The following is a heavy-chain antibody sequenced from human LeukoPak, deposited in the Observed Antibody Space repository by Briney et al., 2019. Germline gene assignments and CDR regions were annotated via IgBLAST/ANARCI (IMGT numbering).Heavy chain of an antibody. CDR1: GYTLTSYD. CDR3: ARGLDQSSPFFLEWLDAPDYYYYYMDV. J-gene: IGHJ6*03. CDR2: MNPNSGNT. V-gene: IGHV1-8*01. Sequence: ASVKVSCKASGYTLTSYDINWVRQATGQGLEWMGWMNPNSGNTGYAQKFQGRVTMTRNTSISTAYMELSSLRSEDTAVYYCARGLDQSSPFFLEWLDAPDYYYYYMDVWGKGTMVTVSS. D-gene: IGHD3-3*01.